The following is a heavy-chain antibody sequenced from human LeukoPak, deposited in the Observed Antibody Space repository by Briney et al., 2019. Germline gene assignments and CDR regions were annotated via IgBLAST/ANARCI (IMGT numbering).Heavy chain of an antibody. Sequence: GGSLRLSCAASGFTFSSYTMNWVRQAPGKGLEWVSSISSSSSYIYYADSVKGRFTISRDNAKNSLYLQMNSLRAEDTAVYYCARDKWLTTTHYFDYWGQGTLVTVSS. V-gene: IGHV3-21*01. CDR3: ARDKWLTTTHYFDY. D-gene: IGHD4-11*01. J-gene: IGHJ4*02. CDR2: ISSSSSYI. CDR1: GFTFSSYT.